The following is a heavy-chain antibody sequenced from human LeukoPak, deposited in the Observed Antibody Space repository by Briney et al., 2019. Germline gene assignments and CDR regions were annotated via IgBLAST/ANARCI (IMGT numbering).Heavy chain of an antibody. D-gene: IGHD3-9*01. CDR1: GGSISSSNW. CDR3: ARAVVVRYYDILTGSDISRTYFDY. J-gene: IGHJ4*02. V-gene: IGHV4-4*02. CDR2: IYHGGST. Sequence: SGSLSLTCAVSGGSISSSNWWCGGRQPPGKGLEGIGEIYHGGSTNYNQSVKSRVTISGDKSKNQFSLKLSSVTAADTAVYYCARAVVVRYYDILTGSDISRTYFDYWGQGTLVTVSS.